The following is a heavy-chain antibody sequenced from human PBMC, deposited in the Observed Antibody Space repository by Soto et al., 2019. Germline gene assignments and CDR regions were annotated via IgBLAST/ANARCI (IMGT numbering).Heavy chain of an antibody. D-gene: IGHD1-26*01. CDR1: GYSFASHW. CDR3: ARYSGSYWHYLDF. CDR2: IYPGDSDT. V-gene: IGHV5-51*01. J-gene: IGHJ4*02. Sequence: GESLKISCKGSGYSFASHWVAWVRQMPEKGLGWIGTIYPGDSDTKYSPAFRGQVTISADTSVSTAYLQWRSLEATDSAIYYCARYSGSYWHYLDFWGQGTLVTVSS.